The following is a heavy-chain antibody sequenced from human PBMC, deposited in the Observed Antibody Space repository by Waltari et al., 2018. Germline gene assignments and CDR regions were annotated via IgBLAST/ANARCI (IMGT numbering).Heavy chain of an antibody. CDR2: IYYSGST. D-gene: IGHD6-13*01. J-gene: IGHJ4*02. Sequence: QLQLQESGPGLVKPSETLSLTCTVSGGSISSSSYYWGWIRQPPGKGLEWIGSIYYSGSTYYNPSLKSRVTISVDTSKNQFSLKLSSVTAADTAVYYCARVIAAAGPEQVDYWGQGTLVTVSS. V-gene: IGHV4-39*01. CDR3: ARVIAAAGPEQVDY. CDR1: GGSISSSSYY.